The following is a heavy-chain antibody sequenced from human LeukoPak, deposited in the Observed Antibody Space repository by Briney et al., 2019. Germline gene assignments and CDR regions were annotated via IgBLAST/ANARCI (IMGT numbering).Heavy chain of an antibody. CDR1: GFTFDDYA. J-gene: IGHJ4*02. Sequence: VRSLSLSCAASGFTFDDYAMHWGRQAPGKGLGWVSGISWNSGSIGYAASVKGRFTISKDNAKNSLYLQMNSLSAEDTAVYYCARGGSSGYDYEVLDYWGQGTLVTVSS. D-gene: IGHD5-12*01. CDR2: ISWNSGSI. V-gene: IGHV3-9*01. CDR3: ARGGSSGYDYEVLDY.